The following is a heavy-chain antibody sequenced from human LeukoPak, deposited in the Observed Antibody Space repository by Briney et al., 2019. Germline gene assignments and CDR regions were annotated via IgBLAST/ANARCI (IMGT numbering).Heavy chain of an antibody. CDR2: ISRNSYT. V-gene: IGHV3-11*06. D-gene: IGHD6-13*01. CDR1: AFTFSDYY. Sequence: GGSLRLSSAASAFTFSDYYMSWIRQAPGKGLEWVSYISRNSYTNYADSVKGRFTISRDNAKNSLYLQMASLRAEDTAVYYCARMGIAAVGAYYFDYWGQGTLVAVSS. CDR3: ARMGIAAVGAYYFDY. J-gene: IGHJ4*02.